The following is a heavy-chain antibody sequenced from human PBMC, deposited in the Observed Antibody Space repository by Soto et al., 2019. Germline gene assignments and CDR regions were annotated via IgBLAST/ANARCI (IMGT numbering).Heavy chain of an antibody. V-gene: IGHV4-39*01. J-gene: IGHJ6*03. D-gene: IGHD4-17*01. Sequence: QLQLQESGPGLVKPSETLSLTCTVSGGSISSSSYYWGWIRQPPGKGLEWIGSIYYSGSTYYNPSLKSRVTISVDTSKNQFSLKLSSVTAADTAVYYCARVTTVTHSPVHMDVWGKGTTVTVSS. CDR3: ARVTTVTHSPVHMDV. CDR1: GGSISSSSYY. CDR2: IYYSGST.